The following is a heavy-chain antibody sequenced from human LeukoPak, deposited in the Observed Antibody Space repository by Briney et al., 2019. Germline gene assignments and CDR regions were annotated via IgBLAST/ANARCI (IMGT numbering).Heavy chain of an antibody. CDR3: AKDQYYDFWNNNGLNWFDP. CDR1: GFTFDDYA. J-gene: IGHJ5*02. D-gene: IGHD3-3*01. CDR2: ISWNSGSI. V-gene: IGHV3-9*01. Sequence: GGSLRLSCAASGFTFDDYAMHWVRQAPGKGLEWVSGISWNSGSIGYADSVKGRFTISRDNAKNSLYLQMNSLRAEDTALYYCAKDQYYDFWNNNGLNWFDPWGQGTLVTASS.